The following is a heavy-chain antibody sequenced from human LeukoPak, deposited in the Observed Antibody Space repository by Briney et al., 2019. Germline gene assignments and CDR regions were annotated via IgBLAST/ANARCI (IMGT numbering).Heavy chain of an antibody. D-gene: IGHD3-10*01. CDR1: GFTFSSYA. CDR3: ARDSTPFGELFSYYGMDV. J-gene: IGHJ6*02. CDR2: ISYDGSNK. V-gene: IGHV3-30-3*01. Sequence: GGSLRLSCAASGFTFSSYAMHWVRQAPGKGLEWVAVISYDGSNKYYADSVKGRFTISRDNSKNTLYLQMNSLRAEDTAVYYCARDSTPFGELFSYYGMDVWGQGTTVTVSS.